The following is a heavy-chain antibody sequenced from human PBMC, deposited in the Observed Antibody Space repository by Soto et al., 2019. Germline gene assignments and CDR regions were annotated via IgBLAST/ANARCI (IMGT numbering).Heavy chain of an antibody. CDR2: ISGGGDTT. Sequence: EVQLLESGGGLVQPGGSLRLSCAASGFTFNNYAMTWVRQAPGKGLEWVSAISGGGDTTSYADSVKGRFTVYRDGSKNTLYLQMCSLRAEDTALYYCAKGRGGSGSLTPRVDFWGQGTLVTVSS. J-gene: IGHJ4*02. V-gene: IGHV3-23*01. CDR3: AKGRGGSGSLTPRVDF. CDR1: GFTFNNYA. D-gene: IGHD3-10*01.